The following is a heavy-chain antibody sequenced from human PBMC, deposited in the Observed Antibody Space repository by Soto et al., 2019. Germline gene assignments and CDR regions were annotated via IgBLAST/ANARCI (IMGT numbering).Heavy chain of an antibody. CDR3: GRDPERLGRGNYYYGMDV. Sequence: SVKVSCTASGSTLTSYAMQSVRQAPGQKPGWMGSINAGNGNTKYSQKFQGRVTITRDTSSSTASLELSNLQSEDTAFDYCGRDPERLGRGNYYYGMDVRGQGTTVTV. D-gene: IGHD1-26*01. J-gene: IGHJ6*02. CDR1: GSTLTSYA. V-gene: IGHV1-3*01. CDR2: INAGNGNT.